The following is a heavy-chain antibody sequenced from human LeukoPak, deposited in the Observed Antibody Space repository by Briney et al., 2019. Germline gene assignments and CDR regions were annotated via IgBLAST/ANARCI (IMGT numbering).Heavy chain of an antibody. CDR3: ARAKGPGLDWFDP. V-gene: IGHV1-2*02. CDR2: INPNSGGT. J-gene: IGHJ5*02. CDR1: GYTFTGYY. Sequence: ASVKVSCKASGYTFTGYYMHWVRQAPGQGLEWMGWINPNSGGTNYAQKFRGRVTMTRDTSIGTAYMELSRLRSDDTAVYYCARAKGPGLDWFDPWGQGTLVTVSS.